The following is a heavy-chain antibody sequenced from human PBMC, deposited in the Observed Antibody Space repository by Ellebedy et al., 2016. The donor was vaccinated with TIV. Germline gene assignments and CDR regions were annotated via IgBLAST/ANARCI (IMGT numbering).Heavy chain of an antibody. Sequence: GESLKISCAASGFTFNSYWMSWVRQAPGKGLEWVANINPDESRIYYVESVKGRFTISRDNAKNSVYLRMNTLRVEDTAVYHCVRDGAYGDYSPGYYGMDVWGQGTTVTVSS. CDR3: VRDGAYGDYSPGYYGMDV. D-gene: IGHD3-22*01. J-gene: IGHJ6*02. CDR1: GFTFNSYW. CDR2: INPDESRI. V-gene: IGHV3-7*03.